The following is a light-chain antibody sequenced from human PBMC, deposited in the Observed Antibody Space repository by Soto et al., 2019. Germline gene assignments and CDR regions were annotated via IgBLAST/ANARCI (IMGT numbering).Light chain of an antibody. Sequence: ENVLTQSPATLSLSAGERATLSCRASQSVTAFLAWYQQKPGQAPRLLIYDTSNRATGIPARFSGSGSGTDFTLTISSLEPEDSAVYFCQQRSNWPLFGQGTRLEIK. CDR2: DTS. J-gene: IGKJ5*01. CDR1: QSVTAF. CDR3: QQRSNWPL. V-gene: IGKV3-11*01.